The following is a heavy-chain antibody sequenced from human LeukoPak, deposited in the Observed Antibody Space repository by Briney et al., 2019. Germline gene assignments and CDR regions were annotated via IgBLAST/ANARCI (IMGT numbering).Heavy chain of an antibody. D-gene: IGHD1-26*01. Sequence: GGSLRLSCAASGFTFSDYYMSWIRQAPGKGLEWVSYSSSYGTTKHYADSVRGRFTISRDNTRNSLYLQMSSLRAEDTAVYYCARVSGSSLTHNFDYWGRGTLVTVSS. V-gene: IGHV3-11*04. CDR1: GFTFSDYY. CDR3: ARVSGSSLTHNFDY. J-gene: IGHJ4*02. CDR2: SSSYGTTK.